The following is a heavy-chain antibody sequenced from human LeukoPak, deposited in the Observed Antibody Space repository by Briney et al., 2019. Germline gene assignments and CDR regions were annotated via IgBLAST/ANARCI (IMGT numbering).Heavy chain of an antibody. D-gene: IGHD3-22*01. Sequence: ASVKVSCTTSGGTFNSYAISWVRQAPGQGLEWMGGIIPIFGTANYAQKFQGRVTITADESTSTAYMELSSLRSEDTAVYYCARDQGSGYQTYYYYYGMDVWGQGTTVTVSS. CDR3: ARDQGSGYQTYYYYYGMDV. J-gene: IGHJ6*02. CDR1: GGTFNSYA. CDR2: IIPIFGTA. V-gene: IGHV1-69*13.